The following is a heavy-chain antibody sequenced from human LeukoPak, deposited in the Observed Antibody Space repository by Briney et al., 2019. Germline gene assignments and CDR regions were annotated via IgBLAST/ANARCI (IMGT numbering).Heavy chain of an antibody. CDR1: GFTFSSYA. CDR2: ISYDGSNK. J-gene: IGHJ4*02. D-gene: IGHD6-19*01. CDR3: ARGGAVAVSSSFDY. Sequence: GGSLRLSCAASGFTFSSYAMHWVRQAPGKGLEWVAVISYDGSNKFYADSVKGRFTISRDNSKNTLYLQMNSLRAEDTAVYYCARGGAVAVSSSFDYWGQGTLVTVSS. V-gene: IGHV3-30-3*01.